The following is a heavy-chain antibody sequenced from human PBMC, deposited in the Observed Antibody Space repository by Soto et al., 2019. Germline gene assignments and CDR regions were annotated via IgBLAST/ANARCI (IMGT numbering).Heavy chain of an antibody. CDR3: ARSGDNFNVLDY. V-gene: IGHV3-11*06. J-gene: IGHJ4*02. CDR1: GFTFSDYY. Sequence: PGGSLRLSCAASGFTFSDYYMSWVRQAPGRGLEWISYSSNSGTFARYATSVKGRFPISRDNANNSLYLEMNSLRVEDTAVYYCARSGDNFNVLDYWGQGTPVTVSS. CDR2: SSNSGTFA. D-gene: IGHD1-1*01.